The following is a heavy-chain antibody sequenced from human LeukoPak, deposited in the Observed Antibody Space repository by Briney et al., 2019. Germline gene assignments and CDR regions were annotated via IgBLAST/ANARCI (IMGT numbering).Heavy chain of an antibody. J-gene: IGHJ6*03. CDR1: GGSISSYY. CDR2: IYTSGST. CDR3: VRGVGVVIPPSYYYDMDV. V-gene: IGHV4-4*07. D-gene: IGHD3-3*01. Sequence: TSETLSITCTVSGGSISSYYWSWFRPPAGKGLKWIGRIYTSGSTNYNLSLKSRVTMLVDTSKNKFSLKLSSVTAADKAVSDCVRGVGVVIPPSYYYDMDVWDKGTTVTVSS.